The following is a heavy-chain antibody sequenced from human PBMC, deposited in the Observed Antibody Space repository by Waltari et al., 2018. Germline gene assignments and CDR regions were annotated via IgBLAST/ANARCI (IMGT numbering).Heavy chain of an antibody. Sequence: QVQLQESGPGLVKPSETLSLTCTVSGGSISSHYWSWIRQPPGKGLEWIGNIYYSVSTIYNPSLKSRFAISVDTSKDQFSLKLISVTAADTAVYYCARVDYVSGSYFDYWGQGTLVTVSS. CDR1: GGSISSHY. CDR2: IYYSVST. V-gene: IGHV4-59*11. J-gene: IGHJ4*02. D-gene: IGHD3-10*01. CDR3: ARVDYVSGSYFDY.